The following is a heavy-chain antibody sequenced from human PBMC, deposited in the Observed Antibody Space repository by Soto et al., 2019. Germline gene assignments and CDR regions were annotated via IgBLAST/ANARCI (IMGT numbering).Heavy chain of an antibody. Sequence: GGSLRVSCAASGFIFSGFVMHWVRQSPGKGLEWVAHIWYDGSNMYYADSVKGRFTISRDNSRNTLYLQMNSLRAEDTAVYHCVRDLLGSGGHFDYWGQGTLVTVSS. D-gene: IGHD7-27*01. V-gene: IGHV3-33*01. CDR1: GFIFSGFV. CDR2: IWYDGSNM. CDR3: VRDLLGSGGHFDY. J-gene: IGHJ4*02.